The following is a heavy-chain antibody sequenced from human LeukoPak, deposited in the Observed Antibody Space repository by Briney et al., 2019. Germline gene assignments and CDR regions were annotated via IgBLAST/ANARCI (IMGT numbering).Heavy chain of an antibody. CDR1: GFTFSSYD. V-gene: IGHV3-23*01. D-gene: IGHD4-11*01. CDR3: AKSNTR. CDR2: MSESGVST. J-gene: IGHJ4*02. Sequence: GGSLRLSCAASGFTFSSYDMTWVRQAPGKGLEWVSTMSESGVSTYYADSVKGRFTISRDNSENTLYLQMNSRRAADTAVYYCAKSNTRWGQGNLVTVSS.